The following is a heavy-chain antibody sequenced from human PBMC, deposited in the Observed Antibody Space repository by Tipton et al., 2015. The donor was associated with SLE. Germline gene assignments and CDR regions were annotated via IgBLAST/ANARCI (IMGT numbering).Heavy chain of an antibody. D-gene: IGHD2-15*01. V-gene: IGHV4-59*11. J-gene: IGHJ4*02. CDR1: CVFISSLY. Sequence: TLSLTCNVSCVFISSLYWGWIRQAPGKGLAWIGDISNSETTNYNPSLKSRVTISVVTSKNQFSLKLRSVTAADTAVYYCAGAWQGYCSGGTCYVLDYWGQGTLVTVSS. CDR3: AGAWQGYCSGGTCYVLDY. CDR2: ISNSETT.